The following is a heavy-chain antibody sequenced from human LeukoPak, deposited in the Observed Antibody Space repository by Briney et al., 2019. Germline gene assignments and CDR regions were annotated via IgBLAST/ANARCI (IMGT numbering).Heavy chain of an antibody. V-gene: IGHV1-8*01. CDR2: MNPNSANT. J-gene: IGHJ4*02. CDR1: GYTFTSYD. Sequence: ASVKVSCKASGYTFTSYDINWLRQASGQGLEWMGWMNPNSANTGYAQKFQGRVTMTRNTSISTAYMELSSLRSEDTAVYYCARGPPESSNSDYWGQGTLVTVSS. CDR3: ARGPPESSNSDY. D-gene: IGHD6-13*01.